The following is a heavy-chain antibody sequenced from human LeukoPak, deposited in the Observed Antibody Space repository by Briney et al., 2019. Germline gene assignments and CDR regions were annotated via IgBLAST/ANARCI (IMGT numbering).Heavy chain of an antibody. J-gene: IGHJ4*02. V-gene: IGHV3-74*01. CDR1: GFAFSSYW. D-gene: IGHD6-19*01. CDR2: INGDGSST. CDR3: TRAGQWLSTGGLGY. Sequence: GGSLRLSCAASGFAFSSYWMHWVRQAPGKGLVWVARINGDGSSTSYAGSMKGRFTVSRDNAKNTVYLQMNSLRADDTAVYYCTRAGQWLSTGGLGYWGQGTLVTVSS.